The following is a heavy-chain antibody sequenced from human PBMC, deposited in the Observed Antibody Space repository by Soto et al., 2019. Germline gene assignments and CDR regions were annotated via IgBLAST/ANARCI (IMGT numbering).Heavy chain of an antibody. CDR1: GSTFSSYD. J-gene: IGHJ3*01. D-gene: IGHD1-20*01. CDR3: AKERITAATLDGLDV. Sequence: EVQLVESGGGLVQPGGSLRLSCAASGSTFSSYDMHWVRQVTGKGLEWVSAIGTVDDTYYAGSVKGRFTISREDAKNSLYLQMNSLRAEDTAVYYCAKERITAATLDGLDVWGQGTMVTVSP. V-gene: IGHV3-13*01. CDR2: IGTVDDT.